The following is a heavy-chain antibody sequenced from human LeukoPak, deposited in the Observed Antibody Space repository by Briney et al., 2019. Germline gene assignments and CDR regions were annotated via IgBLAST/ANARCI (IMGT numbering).Heavy chain of an antibody. CDR2: ISYDGSNK. CDR3: ARGSQQLVDSADY. J-gene: IGHJ4*02. CDR1: GFTFSSYA. D-gene: IGHD6-13*01. Sequence: GGSLRLSCAASGFTFSSYAMHWVRQAPGKGLEWVAVISYDGSNKYYADSVKGRFTISRDNSKNTLYLQMNSLRAEDTVVYYCARGSQQLVDSADYWGQGTLVTVSS. V-gene: IGHV3-30*04.